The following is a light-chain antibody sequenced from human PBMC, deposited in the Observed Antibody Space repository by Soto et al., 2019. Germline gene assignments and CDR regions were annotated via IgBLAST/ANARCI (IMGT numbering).Light chain of an antibody. V-gene: IGKV3-15*01. Sequence: EIVMTQSPATLSVSPGERATLSCRASQSVSSKLAWYQQKPGQAPRLLIYGASTRATGIPARCSGSGSGTEFTLTISSLQSEDFAVYYCQQYNNWPGTFGQGTKV. CDR2: GAS. CDR1: QSVSSK. CDR3: QQYNNWPGT. J-gene: IGKJ1*01.